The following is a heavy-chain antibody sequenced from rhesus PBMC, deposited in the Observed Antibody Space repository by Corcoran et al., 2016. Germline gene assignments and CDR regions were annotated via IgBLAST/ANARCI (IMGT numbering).Heavy chain of an antibody. V-gene: IGHV4-169*01. CDR2: IYGSGSST. CDR3: AHHSYPYCPGSGCYQDWYFDL. D-gene: IGHD2-21*01. J-gene: IGHJ2*01. Sequence: QLQLQESGPGLVKPSETLSVTCAVSGVSISSSYWSWIRQAPGKGLAWLRNIYGSGSSTNYNPFLKSRVPLSVDKSNDELSLKLSSVTTADTAVYYCAHHSYPYCPGSGCYQDWYFDLWGPGTPITISS. CDR1: GVSISSSY.